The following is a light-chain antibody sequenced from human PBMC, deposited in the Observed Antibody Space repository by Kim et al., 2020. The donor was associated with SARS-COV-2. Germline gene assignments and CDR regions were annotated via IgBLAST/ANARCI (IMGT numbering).Light chain of an antibody. CDR3: QVWDSNSDPAV. Sequence: SYELTQPPSVSVAPGQTARITCGGNNIGTKNVHWYRQKAGQAPVLVIYYDHDRPSGIPERFSGSNSGNTATLTISRVAAEDEADYYCQVWDSNSDPAVFG. J-gene: IGLJ2*01. CDR1: NIGTKN. CDR2: YDH. V-gene: IGLV3-21*04.